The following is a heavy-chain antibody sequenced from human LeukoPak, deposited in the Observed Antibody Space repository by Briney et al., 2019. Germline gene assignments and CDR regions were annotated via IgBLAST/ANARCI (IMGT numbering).Heavy chain of an antibody. V-gene: IGHV3-7*01. J-gene: IGHJ4*02. Sequence: GGSLRLSCAASGFTLSGYWMSWVRRAPGKGLEWVANIKQDGDEKYYVDSVKGRFTISRDNAKNSLYLQMNSLRAGDTAVYYCARGYSYGYYGVDFDYWGQGTLVTVSS. D-gene: IGHD5-18*01. CDR1: GFTLSGYW. CDR2: IKQDGDEK. CDR3: ARGYSYGYYGVDFDY.